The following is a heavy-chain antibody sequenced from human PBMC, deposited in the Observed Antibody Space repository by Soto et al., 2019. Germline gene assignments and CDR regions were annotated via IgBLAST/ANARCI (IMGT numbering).Heavy chain of an antibody. J-gene: IGHJ6*03. CDR2: LNPNNGNT. D-gene: IGHD2-2*01. CDR1: ENTFTNYD. Sequence: ASVKVSCKASENTFTNYDIIWVRQAPGQGLEWMGWLNPNNGNTGYAPKFQGRVTMTRNTSISTAYMELSSLRSEDTAVYYCARGYCSSTSCSNYYYYYYMDVWGKGTTVTVSS. V-gene: IGHV1-8*01. CDR3: ARGYCSSTSCSNYYYYYYMDV.